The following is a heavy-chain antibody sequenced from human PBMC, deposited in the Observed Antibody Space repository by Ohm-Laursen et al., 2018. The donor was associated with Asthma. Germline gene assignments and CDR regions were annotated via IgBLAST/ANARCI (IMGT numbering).Heavy chain of an antibody. D-gene: IGHD5-12*01. V-gene: IGHV3-30*18. J-gene: IGHJ6*02. CDR2: ISYDGSNK. CDR1: GFTFSSYW. Sequence: SSLRLSCSASGFTFSSYWMSWVRQAPGKGLEWVAVISYDGSNKYYADSVKGRFTISRDNSKNTLYLQMNSLRAEDTAVYYCAKAYRVGYYYYGMDVWGQGTTVTVSS. CDR3: AKAYRVGYYYYGMDV.